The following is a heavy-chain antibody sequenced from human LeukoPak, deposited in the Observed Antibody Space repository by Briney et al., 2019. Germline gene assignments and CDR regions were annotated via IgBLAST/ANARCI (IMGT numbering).Heavy chain of an antibody. CDR1: GFTVSSNY. D-gene: IGHD3-22*01. CDR2: IYSGGST. CDR3: ARGPYYYDSRRPSSGGN. V-gene: IGHV3-53*01. Sequence: GGSLRLSCAASGFTVSSNYMSWVRQAPGKGLEWVSVIYSGGSTYYADSVKGRFTISRHNSKNTLYLQMNSLRAEDTAVYYCARGPYYYDSRRPSSGGNWGQGTLVTVSS. J-gene: IGHJ4*02.